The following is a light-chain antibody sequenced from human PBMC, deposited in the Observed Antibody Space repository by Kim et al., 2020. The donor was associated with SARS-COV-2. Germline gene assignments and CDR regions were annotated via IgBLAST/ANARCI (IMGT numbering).Light chain of an antibody. CDR1: QDISSW. V-gene: IGKV1-12*01. Sequence: ASLGDVVTITFRASQDISSWLAWYQWKPGKAPRLLIYAASTLQSGVPSRFSGSGSGTEFTLTISSLQPEDFATYYCQQANSFPITFGQGTRLEIK. J-gene: IGKJ5*01. CDR3: QQANSFPIT. CDR2: AAS.